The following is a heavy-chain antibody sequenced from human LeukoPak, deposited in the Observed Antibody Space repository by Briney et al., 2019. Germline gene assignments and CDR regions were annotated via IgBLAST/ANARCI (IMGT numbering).Heavy chain of an antibody. Sequence: ASVKVSCKASGYTFTNYYMHWVRQAPGQGLEWMGWIDPNTGDTNYSQNIQGRATMTRDTSINTAYMEFTSLGSDGTAVYYCARGRTVDGSTPPFEIWGQGTMVTVSS. CDR3: ARGRTVDGSTPPFEI. D-gene: IGHD3/OR15-3a*01. CDR2: IDPNTGDT. V-gene: IGHV1-2*02. J-gene: IGHJ3*02. CDR1: GYTFTNYY.